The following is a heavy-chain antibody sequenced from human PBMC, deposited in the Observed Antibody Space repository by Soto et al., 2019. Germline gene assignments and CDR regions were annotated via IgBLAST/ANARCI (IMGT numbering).Heavy chain of an antibody. D-gene: IGHD3-9*01. CDR3: VKDSYYDILTGFSYFDY. V-gene: IGHV3-9*01. CDR1: GFTFDNYA. Sequence: EVQLVESGGDLVQPGRSLRVACAASGFTFDNYAMHWVRQLPGKGLEWVSGISWSGGDKAYAASVKGRCSISRDNATKSLYLHIDSLRLEDTAVYYCVKDSYYDILTGFSYFDYWGRGTPVTVSS. J-gene: IGHJ4*02. CDR2: ISWSGGDK.